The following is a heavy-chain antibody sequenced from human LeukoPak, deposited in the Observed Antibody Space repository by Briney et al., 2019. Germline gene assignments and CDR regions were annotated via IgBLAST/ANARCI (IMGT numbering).Heavy chain of an antibody. CDR2: ISSSSSYI. D-gene: IGHD6-13*01. J-gene: IGHJ6*03. Sequence: GGSLRLSCAASGFTFSSYSMNWVRQAPGKGLEWVSSISSSSSYIYYADSVKGRFTISRDNAKNSLYLQMNSLRSEDTAVYYCARVNYGSSWYVWSRYYYYYMDVWGKGTTVTVSS. CDR1: GFTFSSYS. CDR3: ARVNYGSSWYVWSRYYYYYMDV. V-gene: IGHV3-21*04.